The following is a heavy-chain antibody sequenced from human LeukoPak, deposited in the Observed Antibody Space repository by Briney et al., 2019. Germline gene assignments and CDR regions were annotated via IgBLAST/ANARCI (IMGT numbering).Heavy chain of an antibody. CDR2: ISGSGGST. D-gene: IGHD4-17*01. V-gene: IGHV3-23*01. Sequence: PGGSLRLSCAASGFTFSSYAMSWVRQAPGKGLEWVSAISGSGGSTYYADSVKGRFTISRGNSKNTLYLQMNSLRAEDTAVYYCAKDRYDYGDYPAGMDVWGQGTTVTVSS. CDR1: GFTFSSYA. J-gene: IGHJ6*02. CDR3: AKDRYDYGDYPAGMDV.